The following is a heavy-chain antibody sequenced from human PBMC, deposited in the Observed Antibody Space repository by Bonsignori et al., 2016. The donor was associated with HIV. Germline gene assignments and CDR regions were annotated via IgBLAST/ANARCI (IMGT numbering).Heavy chain of an antibody. CDR2: IRSKAYGGTT. Sequence: WIRQPPGKGLEWVGFIRSKAYGGTTEYAASVKGRFTISRDDSKSIAYLQMNSLKTEDTAIYYCTRDANGRIVGASSKRPFDYWGQGTLVTVSS. V-gene: IGHV3-49*02. D-gene: IGHD1-26*01. CDR3: TRDANGRIVGASSKRPFDY. J-gene: IGHJ4*02.